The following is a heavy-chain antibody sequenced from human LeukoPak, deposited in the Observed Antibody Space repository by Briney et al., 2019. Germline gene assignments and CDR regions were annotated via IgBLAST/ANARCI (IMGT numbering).Heavy chain of an antibody. CDR2: ISGSGTTT. Sequence: GGSLRLSCAASGFTFSSYALTWVRQAPGKGLEWVSGISGSGTTTYYADSVKGRFTISRDNSKNTLYLQMNSLRAEDTAVYYCASQRNFPWYYYGSGSYSLFDYWGQGTLVTVSS. J-gene: IGHJ4*02. CDR3: ASQRNFPWYYYGSGSYSLFDY. D-gene: IGHD3-10*01. CDR1: GFTFSSYA. V-gene: IGHV3-23*01.